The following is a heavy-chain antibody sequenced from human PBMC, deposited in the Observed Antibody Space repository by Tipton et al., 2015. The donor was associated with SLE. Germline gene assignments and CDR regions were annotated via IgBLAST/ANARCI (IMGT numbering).Heavy chain of an antibody. J-gene: IGHJ4*02. Sequence: SLRLSCAASGFTFDDYGMSWVRQVSGKGPEWVSGISYNGLYTGYVDSVRGRFTISRDNANNSLYLQMNSLRGEDTAVYYCARGDANSGDYWGQGTLATVSS. D-gene: IGHD5-24*01. CDR1: GFTFDDYG. V-gene: IGHV3-20*04. CDR2: ISYNGLYT. CDR3: ARGDANSGDY.